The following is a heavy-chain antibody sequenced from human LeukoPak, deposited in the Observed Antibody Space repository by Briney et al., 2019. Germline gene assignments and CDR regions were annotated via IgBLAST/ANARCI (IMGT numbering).Heavy chain of an antibody. CDR3: ARDYVSESSGHYYMFDY. CDR2: ISSDGSNK. Sequence: TGGSLRLSCAASGFTFSTYEMNWVRQAPGKGLEWVAVISSDGSNKYYADSVKGRFTISRDNSKNTLYLQMNSLRAEDTAVYYCARDYVSESSGHYYMFDYWGQGTLVTVSS. D-gene: IGHD3-22*01. CDR1: GFTFSTYE. V-gene: IGHV3-30*03. J-gene: IGHJ4*02.